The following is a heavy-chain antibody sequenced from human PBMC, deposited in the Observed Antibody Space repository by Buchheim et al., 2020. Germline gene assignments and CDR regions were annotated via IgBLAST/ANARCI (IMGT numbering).Heavy chain of an antibody. V-gene: IGHV4-39*01. D-gene: IGHD5-24*01. J-gene: IGHJ2*01. CDR2: IYYSGST. CDR3: ARRRQRWLQFGWYFDL. CDR1: GGSISSSSYY. Sequence: QLQLQESGPGLVKPSETLSLTCTVSGGSISSSSYYWGWIRQPPGKGLEWIGSIYYSGSTYYNPSLKSRVTISVDTSKNQFSLKLSSVTVADTAAYYCARRRQRWLQFGWYFDLWGRGTL.